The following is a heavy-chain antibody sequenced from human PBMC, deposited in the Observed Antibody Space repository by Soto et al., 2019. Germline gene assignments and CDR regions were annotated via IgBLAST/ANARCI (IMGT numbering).Heavy chain of an antibody. CDR1: GYTFTSYY. J-gene: IGHJ1*01. CDR3: ARDREHYDILTGFQR. D-gene: IGHD3-9*01. Sequence: GASVKVSCKASGYTFTSYYMHWVRQAPGQGLEWMGIINPSGGSTSYAQKFQGRVTMTRDTSTSTVYMELSSLRSEDTAVYYCARDREHYDILTGFQRWGQGTLVTVSS. V-gene: IGHV1-46*01. CDR2: INPSGGST.